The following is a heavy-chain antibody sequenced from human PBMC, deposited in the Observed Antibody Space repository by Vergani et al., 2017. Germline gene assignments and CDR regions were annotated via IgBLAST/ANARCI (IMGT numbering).Heavy chain of an antibody. Sequence: EVQLVESGGGLVQPGGSLRLSCAASGFTFSSYAMSWVRQAPGKGLEWVSAISGSGGSTYYADSVKGRFTISRDNSKNTLYLQMNSLRAEDTAVYYCARDSSGSGGENDAFDIWGQGTMVTVSS. CDR2: ISGSGGST. CDR1: GFTFSSYA. J-gene: IGHJ3*02. CDR3: ARDSSGSGGENDAFDI. V-gene: IGHV3-23*04. D-gene: IGHD3-22*01.